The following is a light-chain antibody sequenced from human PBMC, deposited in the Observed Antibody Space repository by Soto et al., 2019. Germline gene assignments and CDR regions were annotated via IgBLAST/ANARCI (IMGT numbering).Light chain of an antibody. Sequence: DIQMTQSPSTLSASVGDTVTITCRASQRMSAWLAWYQQKPGEAPTLLIYDASSLESGVPSRFSGGGSETEFTLTISSLQPDDVATYYCQHYHDYPWTFGQGTKVDIK. J-gene: IGKJ1*01. CDR3: QHYHDYPWT. CDR1: QRMSAW. CDR2: DAS. V-gene: IGKV1-5*01.